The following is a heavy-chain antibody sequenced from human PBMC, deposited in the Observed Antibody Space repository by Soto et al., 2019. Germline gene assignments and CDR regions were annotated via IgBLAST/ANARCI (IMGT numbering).Heavy chain of an antibody. Sequence: QVTLKESGPVLVKPTETLTLTCTVSGFSLSNARMGVSWIRQPPGKALEWLAHIFSNDEKSYSTSLKSRLTISKDTSKSQVVLTMTNMDPVDTATYYCARSRITTFGVVILGHNWFDPWGQGTLVTVSS. V-gene: IGHV2-26*01. CDR1: GFSLSNARMG. J-gene: IGHJ5*02. CDR3: ARSRITTFGVVILGHNWFDP. D-gene: IGHD3-3*01. CDR2: IFSNDEK.